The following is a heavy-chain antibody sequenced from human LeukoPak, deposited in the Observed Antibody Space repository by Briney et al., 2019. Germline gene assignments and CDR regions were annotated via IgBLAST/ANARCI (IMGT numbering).Heavy chain of an antibody. J-gene: IGHJ4*02. CDR3: TTLKENDY. V-gene: IGHV1-2*02. Sequence: ASVKVSCKASGYTFTGCYMHWVRQAPGQGLEWMGWINPNSGGTNYAQKFQGRVTMTRDTSISTAYMELTRLRSDDTAVYYCTTLKENDYWGQGTLVTVSS. CDR1: GYTFTGCY. CDR2: INPNSGGT.